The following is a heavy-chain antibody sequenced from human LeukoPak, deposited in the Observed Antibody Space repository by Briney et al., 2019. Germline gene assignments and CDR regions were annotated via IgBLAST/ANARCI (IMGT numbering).Heavy chain of an antibody. J-gene: IGHJ6*02. D-gene: IGHD6-6*01. CDR2: ISGSGGST. V-gene: IGHV3-23*01. CDR1: GFTFSSYA. CDR3: ARENGGYSRSSFGVDYYGMDV. Sequence: QAGGSLRLSCAASGFTFSSYAMSWVRQAPGKGLEWVSAISGSGGSTYYADSVKGRFTISRDNAKNSLYLQMNSLRAEDTAVYYCARENGGYSRSSFGVDYYGMDVWGQGTTVTVSS.